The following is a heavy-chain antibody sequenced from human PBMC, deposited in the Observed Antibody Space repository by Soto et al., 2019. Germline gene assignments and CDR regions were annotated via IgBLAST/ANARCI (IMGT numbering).Heavy chain of an antibody. CDR3: ATPMLGPREGVDY. J-gene: IGHJ4*02. CDR2: INPNSGGT. V-gene: IGHV1-2*02. CDR1: GYTFTGYY. D-gene: IGHD3-10*02. Sequence: GSVKVSCKASGYTFTGYYMHWVRQAPGQGLEWMGWINPNSGGTNYAQKFQGRVTMTRDTSISTAYMELSRLRSDDTAVYYCATPMLGPREGVDYWGQGTLVTVSS.